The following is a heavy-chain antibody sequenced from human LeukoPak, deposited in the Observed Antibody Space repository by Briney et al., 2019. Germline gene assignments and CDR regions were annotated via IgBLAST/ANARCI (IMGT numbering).Heavy chain of an antibody. CDR3: ARGSGPAYFYYYYYMDV. CDR2: MNPNSGNT. J-gene: IGHJ6*03. V-gene: IGHV1-8*02. Sequence: GASVTVSCKASGYTFTGYYMHWVRQATGQGLEWMGWMNPNSGNTGYAQKFQGRVTMTRNTSISTAYMELSSLRSEDTAVYYCARGSGPAYFYYYYYMDVWGKGTTVTVSS. CDR1: GYTFTGYY.